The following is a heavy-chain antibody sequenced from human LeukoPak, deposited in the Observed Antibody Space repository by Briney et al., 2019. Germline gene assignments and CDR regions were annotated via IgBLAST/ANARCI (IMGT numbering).Heavy chain of an antibody. CDR3: AKDNEILGLNGGMDV. Sequence: GGSLRLSCGASGFTFDDYAMHWVRQAPRKGLEWVSGISWNSGSIGYADSVKGRFTISRDNAKNSLYLQMNSLRAEDTALYYCAKDNEILGLNGGMDVWGQGTTVTVSS. CDR1: GFTFDDYA. CDR2: ISWNSGSI. J-gene: IGHJ6*02. D-gene: IGHD1-26*01. V-gene: IGHV3-9*01.